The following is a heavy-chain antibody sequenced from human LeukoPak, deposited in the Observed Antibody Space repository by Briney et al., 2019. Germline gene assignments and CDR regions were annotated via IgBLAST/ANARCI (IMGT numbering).Heavy chain of an antibody. J-gene: IGHJ4*02. V-gene: IGHV3-48*01. Sequence: PGGSLRLSCAASGFTFSSYSMDWVHQAPGKGLEWVSYISSSSSTIYYADSVKGRFTISRDNAKNSLYLQMNSLRPEDTAVYYCARVGDGYNVGFDYWGQGTLVTVSS. D-gene: IGHD5-24*01. CDR1: GFTFSSYS. CDR2: ISSSSSTI. CDR3: ARVGDGYNVGFDY.